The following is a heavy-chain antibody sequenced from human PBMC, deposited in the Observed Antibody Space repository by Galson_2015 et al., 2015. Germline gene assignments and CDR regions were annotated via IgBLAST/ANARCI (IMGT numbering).Heavy chain of an antibody. V-gene: IGHV3-48*03. CDR1: GFTFSSYD. D-gene: IGHD2-15*01. Sequence: SLRLSCAASGFTFSSYDMTWVRQAPGKGLEWVSYISSSGSTIYYADSVKGRFTISRDNAKNSLYLQMNSLRAEDTAVYYCARDIGRFYYYYGMDVWGQGTTVTVSS. CDR2: ISSSGSTI. J-gene: IGHJ6*02. CDR3: ARDIGRFYYYYGMDV.